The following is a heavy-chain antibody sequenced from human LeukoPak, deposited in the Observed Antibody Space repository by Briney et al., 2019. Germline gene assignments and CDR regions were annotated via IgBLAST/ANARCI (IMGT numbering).Heavy chain of an antibody. D-gene: IGHD3-9*01. V-gene: IGHV1-69*04. Sequence: PVKVSCKASGGTFSSYTISWVRQAPGQGLEWMGRIIPILGIANYAQKFQGRVTITADKSTSTAYMELSSLRSEDTAVYYCARDRHYDILTGSLFDYWGQGTLVTVSS. CDR1: GGTFSSYT. CDR2: IIPILGIA. CDR3: ARDRHYDILTGSLFDY. J-gene: IGHJ4*02.